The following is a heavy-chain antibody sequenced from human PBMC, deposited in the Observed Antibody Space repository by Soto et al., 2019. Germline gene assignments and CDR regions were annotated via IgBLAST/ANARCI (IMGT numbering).Heavy chain of an antibody. J-gene: IGHJ5*02. Sequence: SETLSLTCTVSGGSISSGGYYWSWIRQHPGKGLEWIGYIYYSGSTYYNPSLKSRVTISVDTSKNQFSLKLSSVTAADTAMYYCARVFSDSSSFFDPWGQGTLVTVSS. CDR1: GGSISSGGYY. CDR3: ARVFSDSSSFFDP. D-gene: IGHD6-13*01. V-gene: IGHV4-31*03. CDR2: IYYSGST.